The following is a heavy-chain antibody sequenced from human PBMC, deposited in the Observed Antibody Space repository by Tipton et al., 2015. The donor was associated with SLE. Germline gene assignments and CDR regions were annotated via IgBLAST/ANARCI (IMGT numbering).Heavy chain of an antibody. J-gene: IGHJ4*02. CDR3: AKAVAGLFDY. CDR1: GGSISSSNW. D-gene: IGHD6-19*01. CDR2: IYHRGST. V-gene: IGHV4-4*02. Sequence: SLRLSCAVSGGSISSSNWWSWARQPPGKGLEWIGAIYHRGSTNYNPSLKSRVTISVDKSKNQFSLKLISVTAADTAVYYCAKAVAGLFDYGGQGTLLS.